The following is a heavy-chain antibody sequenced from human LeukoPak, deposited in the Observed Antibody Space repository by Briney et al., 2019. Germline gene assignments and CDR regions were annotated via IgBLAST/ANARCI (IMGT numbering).Heavy chain of an antibody. CDR3: ARSRYCSSTSCYNTRYGMDV. J-gene: IGHJ6*04. CDR1: GYTFTSHY. Sequence: ASVKVSCKASGYTFTSHYMHWVRQAPGQGLEWMGIINPSGGSTSYAQKFQGRVTMTRDTSTSTVYMELSSLRSEDTAVYYCARSRYCSSTSCYNTRYGMDVWGKGTTVTVSS. CDR2: INPSGGST. D-gene: IGHD2-2*02. V-gene: IGHV1-46*01.